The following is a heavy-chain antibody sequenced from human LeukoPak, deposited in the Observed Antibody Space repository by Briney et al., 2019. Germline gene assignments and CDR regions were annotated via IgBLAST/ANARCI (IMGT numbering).Heavy chain of an antibody. CDR3: ASTEALR. CDR1: GFTFSSYG. D-gene: IGHD4-17*01. J-gene: IGHJ4*02. V-gene: IGHV3-30*03. CDR2: ISYDGSNK. Sequence: GGSLRLSCAASGFTFSSYGMHWVRQAPGKGLEWVAVISYDGSNKYYADSVKGRFTISRDNSKNTLYLQMNSLRAEDTAVYYCASTEALRWGQGTLVTVSS.